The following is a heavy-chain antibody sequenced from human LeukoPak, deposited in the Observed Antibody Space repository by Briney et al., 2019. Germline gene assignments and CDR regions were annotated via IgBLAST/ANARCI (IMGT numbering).Heavy chain of an antibody. D-gene: IGHD1-20*01. CDR3: ARAYNWNYYYYYYMDV. CDR2: ISSNGGST. J-gene: IGHJ6*03. CDR1: GFTFSSYA. Sequence: GGSLRLSCAASGFTFSSYAMHWVRQAPGKGLEYVSAISSNGGSTYYANSVKGRFTISRDNSKNTLYLQMGSLRAEDMAVYYCARAYNWNYYYYYYMDVWGKGTTVTVSS. V-gene: IGHV3-64*01.